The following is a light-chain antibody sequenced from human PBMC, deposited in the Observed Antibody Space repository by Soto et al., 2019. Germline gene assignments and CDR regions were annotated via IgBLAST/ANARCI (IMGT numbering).Light chain of an antibody. CDR3: GRWDSRLSTYV. V-gene: IGLV1-51*01. Sequence: QSVLTQPPSVSGAPGQQVTISCSRSSSNVGNYYESWYQQLPGKAPKLLIYDNNKRAAGIPDRFSGSESGTSATLGITGLQTGDEADYYCGRWDSRLSTYVFGTGTQLTVL. J-gene: IGLJ1*01. CDR1: SSNVGNYY. CDR2: DNN.